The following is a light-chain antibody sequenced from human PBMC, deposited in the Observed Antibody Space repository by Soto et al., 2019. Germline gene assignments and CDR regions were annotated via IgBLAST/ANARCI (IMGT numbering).Light chain of an antibody. J-gene: IGLJ3*02. Sequence: QSALTQPASVSGSPGQSITISCTGTSSDVGGYNYVSWYQQHPGKAPKLMTYEVSNRPSGVSSRFSGSKSGNSASLTISGLQAEDEAGYYCSSYTSSSTWVFGGGTQLTVL. V-gene: IGLV2-14*01. CDR1: SSDVGGYNY. CDR2: EVS. CDR3: SSYTSSSTWV.